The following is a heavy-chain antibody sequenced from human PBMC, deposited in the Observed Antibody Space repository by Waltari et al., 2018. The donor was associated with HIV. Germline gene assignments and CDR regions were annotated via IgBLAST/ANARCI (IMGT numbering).Heavy chain of an antibody. J-gene: IGHJ4*02. CDR2: ISPYKGNT. V-gene: IGHV1-18*01. Sequence: QVQLVQSGAEVKKPGASVKVSCKASGYTFTSYGISWVRQAPGQGLEWMGWISPYKGNTNYAQKLQGRVTMTTDTSTRTAYMELRSLRSDDTAVYYCARDWDYYDSSGLYYFDYWGQGTLVTVSS. CDR1: GYTFTSYG. CDR3: ARDWDYYDSSGLYYFDY. D-gene: IGHD3-22*01.